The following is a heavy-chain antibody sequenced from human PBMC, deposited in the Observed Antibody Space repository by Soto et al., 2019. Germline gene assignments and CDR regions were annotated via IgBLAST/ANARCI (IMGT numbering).Heavy chain of an antibody. V-gene: IGHV2-5*02. J-gene: IGHJ6*02. Sequence: QITLKESGPTLVKPTQTLTLTCTFSGFSLSTSGVGVAWIRQPPGKALEWLALIYWDDEKRYRPSLESTLTITKDTYKNLVVLTMTNMDSVDTATYYCAYLPCSGGSCYWFSFSGMDVWSQGTTVTVSS. D-gene: IGHD2-15*01. CDR1: GFSLSTSGVG. CDR3: AYLPCSGGSCYWFSFSGMDV. CDR2: IYWDDEK.